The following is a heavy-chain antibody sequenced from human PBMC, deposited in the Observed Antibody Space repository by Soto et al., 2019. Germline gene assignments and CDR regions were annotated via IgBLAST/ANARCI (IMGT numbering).Heavy chain of an antibody. CDR3: ARDPDPIAAAIDY. D-gene: IGHD6-13*01. J-gene: IGHJ4*02. CDR2: IWYDGSNK. CDR1: GFTFSSYG. Sequence: GGSLRLSCAASGFTFSSYGMHWVRQAPGKGLEWVAVIWYDGSNKYYADSVKGRFTISRDNSKNTLYLQMNSLRAEDTAVYYCARDPDPIAAAIDYWGQGTRGTVSA. V-gene: IGHV3-33*01.